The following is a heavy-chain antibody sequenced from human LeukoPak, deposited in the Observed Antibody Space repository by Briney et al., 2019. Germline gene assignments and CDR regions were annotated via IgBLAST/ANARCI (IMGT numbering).Heavy chain of an antibody. J-gene: IGHJ4*02. V-gene: IGHV3-53*01. CDR3: ARVHYDSSGYYYDY. Sequence: PGGSLRLSCAASGFIVSSNYMIWVRQAPGKGLEWVSLIYRGGSTNYADSVKGRFIISRDNSKNTLYLQMNSLRAEDTAVYYCARVHYDSSGYYYDYWGQGTLVTVSS. CDR2: IYRGGST. D-gene: IGHD3-22*01. CDR1: GFIVSSNY.